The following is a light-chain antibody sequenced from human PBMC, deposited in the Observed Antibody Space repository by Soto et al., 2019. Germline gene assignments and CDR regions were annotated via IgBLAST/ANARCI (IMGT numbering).Light chain of an antibody. J-gene: IGLJ1*01. CDR1: SSDVGGYNY. CDR3: SSYTSRSTLA. Sequence: QSVLTPPASVSGSPGQSITISCTGTSSDVGGYNYVSWYQQHPGKAPKLMIYEVTNRPSGVSNRFSGSKSGNTASLTISGLQAEDEADYYCSSYTSRSTLAFGTGNKVTVL. V-gene: IGLV2-14*01. CDR2: EVT.